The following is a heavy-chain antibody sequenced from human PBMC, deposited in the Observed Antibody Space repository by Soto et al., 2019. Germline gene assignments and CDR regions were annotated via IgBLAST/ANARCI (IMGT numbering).Heavy chain of an antibody. V-gene: IGHV5-51*01. CDR3: ARLYGSGVFIWFDT. D-gene: IGHD3-10*01. J-gene: IGHJ5*02. CDR2: IYPGDSDT. Sequence: GESLKISFKGSGYTFTSNWIGWLRQMTGKGLEWMGIIYPGDSDTRYSPSFQGQVTISADKSISTAYLQWSSLKASDTAMYYCARLYGSGVFIWFDTWGQGTLVTVSS. CDR1: GYTFTSNW.